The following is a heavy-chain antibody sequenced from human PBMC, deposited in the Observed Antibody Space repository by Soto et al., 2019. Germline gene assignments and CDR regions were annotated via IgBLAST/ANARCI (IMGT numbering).Heavy chain of an antibody. CDR1: GFPFIKYG. V-gene: IGHV3-23*01. CDR3: ARPYTYGSGSYYSAFDM. Sequence: EVQLLESGGGLVQPGVSLRLSCAASGFPFIKYGMAWVRQAPGKGLEWVSSISGSGGETHYADSVRGRFTISRDNSGNTMDLEMNSLRDDDTAVYYCARPYTYGSGSYYSAFDMWGQGTVVTVSS. D-gene: IGHD3-10*01. CDR2: ISGSGGET. J-gene: IGHJ3*02.